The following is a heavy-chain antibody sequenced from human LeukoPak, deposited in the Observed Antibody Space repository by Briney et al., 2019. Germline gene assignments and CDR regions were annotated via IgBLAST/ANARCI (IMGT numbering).Heavy chain of an antibody. J-gene: IGHJ4*02. CDR3: ARLEWELLPDLYAGY. V-gene: IGHV4-39*01. CDR2: IYYSGST. CDR1: GGSISSSSYY. Sequence: NPSETLSLTCTVSGGSISSSSYYWGWIRQPPGKGLEWIGSIYYSGSTYYNPSLKSRVTISVDTSKNQFSLKLSSATAADTAVHYCARLEWELLPDLYAGYWGQGTLVTVSS. D-gene: IGHD1-26*01.